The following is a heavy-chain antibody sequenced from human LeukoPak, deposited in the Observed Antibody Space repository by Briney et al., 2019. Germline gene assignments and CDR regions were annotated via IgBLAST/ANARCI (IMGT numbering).Heavy chain of an antibody. CDR1: GFTFSDHY. D-gene: IGHD1-26*01. Sequence: GGSLRLSCAASGFTFSDHYMDWVRQAPGKGLEWVGRIRDKGNSYTTEYAPSVKGRFTISSDDSKNSLYLQMNSLKTEDTAVYYCTRDRSGSHEGDFDYWGQGTLVTVSS. V-gene: IGHV3-72*01. CDR2: IRDKGNSYTT. CDR3: TRDRSGSHEGDFDY. J-gene: IGHJ4*02.